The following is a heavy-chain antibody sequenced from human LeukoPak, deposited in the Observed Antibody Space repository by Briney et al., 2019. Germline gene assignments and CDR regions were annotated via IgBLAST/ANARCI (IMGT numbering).Heavy chain of an antibody. CDR1: GFTFSRYW. D-gene: IGHD6-6*01. CDR2: INSDGSST. Sequence: PGGSLRLSCEASGFTFSRYWMHWVRQAPGKGLVWVSRINSDGSSTTYADSVKGRFTISRDNAKNTLYLQMNSLRAEDTAVYYCASLFLCYGCSTSSGSFNIWGQGTMLTVSS. J-gene: IGHJ3*02. V-gene: IGHV3-74*01. CDR3: ASLFLCYGCSTSSGSFNI.